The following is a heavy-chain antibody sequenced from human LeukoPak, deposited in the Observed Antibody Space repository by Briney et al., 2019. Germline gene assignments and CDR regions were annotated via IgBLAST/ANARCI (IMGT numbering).Heavy chain of an antibody. Sequence: PGGSLRLSCAASGFTFSSCAMSWVRQAPGKGLEWVSAISGSGGSTYYADSVKGRFTISRDNSKNTLYLQMNSLRAEDTAVYYCARDPQDWGAGSYFDYWGQGTLVTVSS. CDR3: ARDPQDWGAGSYFDY. CDR1: GFTFSSCA. V-gene: IGHV3-23*01. D-gene: IGHD3-10*01. J-gene: IGHJ4*02. CDR2: ISGSGGST.